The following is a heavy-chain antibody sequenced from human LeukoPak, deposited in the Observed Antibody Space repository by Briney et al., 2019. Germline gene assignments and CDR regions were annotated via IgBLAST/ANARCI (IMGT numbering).Heavy chain of an antibody. J-gene: IGHJ6*02. V-gene: IGHV3-23*01. CDR1: GFTFSSYA. D-gene: IGHD2-2*01. CDR3: AKDTPHGRDIVVVPAAIYAPGYYYGMDV. Sequence: GGSLRLSCAASGFTFSSYAMSWVRQAPGKGLEWVSAISGSGGSTYYADSVKGRFTISRGNSKNTLYPQMNSLRAEDTAVYYCAKDTPHGRDIVVVPAAIYAPGYYYGMDVWGQGTTVTVSS. CDR2: ISGSGGST.